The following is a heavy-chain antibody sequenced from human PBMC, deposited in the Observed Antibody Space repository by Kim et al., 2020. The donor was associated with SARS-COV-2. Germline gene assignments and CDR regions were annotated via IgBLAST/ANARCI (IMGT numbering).Heavy chain of an antibody. CDR3: ARDYSSSWHEDDAFDI. Sequence: SQTLSLTCAISGDSVSSNSAAWNWIRQSPSRGLEWLGRTYYRSKWYNDYAVSVKSRITINPDTSKNQFSLQLNSVTPEDTAVYYCARDYSSSWHEDDAFDIWGQGTMVTVSS. J-gene: IGHJ3*02. D-gene: IGHD6-13*01. CDR1: GDSVSSNSAA. CDR2: TYYRSKWYN. V-gene: IGHV6-1*01.